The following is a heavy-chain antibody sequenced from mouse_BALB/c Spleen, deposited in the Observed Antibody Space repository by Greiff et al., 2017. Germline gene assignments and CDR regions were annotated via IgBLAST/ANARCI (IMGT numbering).Heavy chain of an antibody. J-gene: IGHJ4*01. CDR3: ARCYGSSYYAMDY. V-gene: IGHV1-14*01. Sequence: EVQLHQSGPELVKPGASVKMSCKASGYTFTSYVMHWVKQKPGQGLEWIGYINPYNDGTKYNEKFKGKATLTSDKSSSTAYMELSSLTSEDSAVYYCARCYGSSYYAMDYWGQGTSVTVSS. CDR1: GYTFTSYV. CDR2: INPYNDGT. D-gene: IGHD1-1*01.